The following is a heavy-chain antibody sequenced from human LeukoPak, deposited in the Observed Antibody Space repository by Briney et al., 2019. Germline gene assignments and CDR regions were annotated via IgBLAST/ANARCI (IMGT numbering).Heavy chain of an antibody. CDR1: GASVTSGDYF. CDR3: ARVHDSSGYYYGRGAFDI. CDR2: IYYTGST. V-gene: IGHV4-61*08. D-gene: IGHD3-22*01. J-gene: IGHJ3*02. Sequence: KSSETLSLTCTVSGASVTSGDYFWGWIRQPPGTGLEWIGYIYYTGSTNYNPSPRSRVTISVDTSKNQFSLKLYSVTAADTAVYYCARVHDSSGYYYGRGAFDIWGQGTMVTVSS.